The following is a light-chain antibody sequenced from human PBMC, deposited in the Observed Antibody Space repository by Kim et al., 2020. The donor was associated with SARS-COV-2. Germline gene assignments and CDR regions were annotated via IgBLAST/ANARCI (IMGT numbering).Light chain of an antibody. Sequence: PGESATRSCKASHDVDISLAWYEQKPGQAPRLLIYDAAIRAAGIPDRFSASGSGTDFTLTIASLAPEDFAVYYCQQRGNWPPALTFGGGTKVDIK. CDR3: QQRGNWPPALT. CDR2: DAA. V-gene: IGKV3-11*01. J-gene: IGKJ4*01. CDR1: HDVDIS.